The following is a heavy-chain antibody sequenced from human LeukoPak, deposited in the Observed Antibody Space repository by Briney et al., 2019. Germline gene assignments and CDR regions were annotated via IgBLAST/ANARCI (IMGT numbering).Heavy chain of an antibody. CDR1: GFTVSSNY. J-gene: IGHJ3*02. V-gene: IGHV3-66*02. Sequence: PGGSLRLSCAASGFTVSSNYMSWVRQAPGKGLEWVSIFYRGGSTYYADSVKGRFTISRDNSKNTLYLQMNSPRAEDTAVYYCASSYCGGDCYSSRGGGAFDIWGQGTMVTVSS. D-gene: IGHD2-21*02. CDR2: FYRGGST. CDR3: ASSYCGGDCYSSRGGGAFDI.